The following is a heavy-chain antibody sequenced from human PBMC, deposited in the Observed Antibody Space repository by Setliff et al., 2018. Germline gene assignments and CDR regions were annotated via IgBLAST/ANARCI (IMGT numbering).Heavy chain of an antibody. D-gene: IGHD3-16*02. CDR1: DGYISDGDYY. CDR3: ARESLNLGELSSNPDASDI. Sequence: LSLTCTVSDGYISDGDYYWTWIRQPPGKGLEWIGHSYYSGSAHYNASLKSPVTMSVDMSNNQFSLKLRSVTAGDTAVYYCARESLNLGELSSNPDASDIWGQGTMVTVSS. J-gene: IGHJ3*02. CDR2: SYYSGSA. V-gene: IGHV4-31*01.